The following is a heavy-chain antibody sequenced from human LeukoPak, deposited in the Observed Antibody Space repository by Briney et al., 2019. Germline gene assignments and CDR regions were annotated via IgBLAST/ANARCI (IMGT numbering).Heavy chain of an antibody. CDR1: GYTFTSYY. D-gene: IGHD6-19*01. Sequence: ASVKVSCKASGYTFTSYYMHWVRQAPGQGLEWMGIINPSGGSTSYAQKLQGRVTMTTDTSTSTAYMELRSLRSDDTAVYYCARQAVAGLGRADYWGQGTLVTVSS. J-gene: IGHJ4*02. V-gene: IGHV1-46*01. CDR2: INPSGGST. CDR3: ARQAVAGLGRADY.